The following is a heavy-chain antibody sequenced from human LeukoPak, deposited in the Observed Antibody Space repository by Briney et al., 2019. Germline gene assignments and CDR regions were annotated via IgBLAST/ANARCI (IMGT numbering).Heavy chain of an antibody. CDR3: ARGDEFLEWLLSDY. CDR2: ISAYNGNT. D-gene: IGHD3-3*01. Sequence: ASVKVSCKASGYTFTSYGISWVRQAPGQGGEWMGCISAYNGNTNYAQKLQGRVTMTTDTSTSTAYMELRSLRSDDTAVYYCARGDEFLEWLLSDYWGQGTLVTVSS. V-gene: IGHV1-18*01. CDR1: GYTFTSYG. J-gene: IGHJ4*02.